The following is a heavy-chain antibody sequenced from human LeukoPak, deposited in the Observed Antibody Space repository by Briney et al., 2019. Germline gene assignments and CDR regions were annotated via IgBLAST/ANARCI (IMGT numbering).Heavy chain of an antibody. CDR2: ISSSGSTI. J-gene: IGHJ1*01. CDR1: GFTFSDYY. CDR3: AREHPTLPYDSSGQAYFQH. V-gene: IGHV3-11*04. D-gene: IGHD3-22*01. Sequence: GGSLRLSCAASGFTFSDYYMSWIRQAPGKGLEWVSYISSSGSTIYYADSVKGRFTISRDNAKNSLYLQMNSLRAEDTAVYYCAREHPTLPYDSSGQAYFQHWGQGTLVTVSS.